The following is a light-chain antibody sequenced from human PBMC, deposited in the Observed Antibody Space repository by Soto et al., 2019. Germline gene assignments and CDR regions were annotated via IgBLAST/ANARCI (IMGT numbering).Light chain of an antibody. Sequence: EIVLTQSPGTLSLSPGEGATLSCRASESISSSYLAWYQQRPGQSPRLLIYAASSRAAGIPDRFSGSGSGTDFPLTISRLEPEDFAVYYCQLYGGSHMFSFGRGTKLQIK. J-gene: IGKJ2*01. V-gene: IGKV3-20*01. CDR3: QLYGGSHMFS. CDR2: AAS. CDR1: ESISSSY.